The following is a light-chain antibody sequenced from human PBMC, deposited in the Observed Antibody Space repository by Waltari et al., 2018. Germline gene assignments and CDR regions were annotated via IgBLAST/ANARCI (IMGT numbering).Light chain of an antibody. V-gene: IGLV2-14*01. CDR3: SSYASSSTWV. Sequence: YQQHPGKAPKRGVYEVRQRPDGVSNRGSCSKSGNTASLPSSGLQAEDEADYYCSSYASSSTWVFGGGTKLTVL. CDR2: EVR. J-gene: IGLJ3*02.